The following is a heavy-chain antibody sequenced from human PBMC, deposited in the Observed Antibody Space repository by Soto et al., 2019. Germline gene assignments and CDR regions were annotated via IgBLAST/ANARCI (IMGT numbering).Heavy chain of an antibody. V-gene: IGHV2-5*01. J-gene: IGHJ4*02. CDR2: IYWNDDK. D-gene: IGHD4-17*01. CDR3: ALRLHYGNYVDY. Sequence: QITLKESGPTLVKPTQTLTLTCTFSGFSLTTSGVGVGWIRQPPAKALEWLALIYWNDDKRYSPSLRTRLAIAKDTSKNQVVLTITNMTPVDTATYGYALRLHYGNYVDYWRQGAMVTVPS. CDR1: GFSLTTSGVG.